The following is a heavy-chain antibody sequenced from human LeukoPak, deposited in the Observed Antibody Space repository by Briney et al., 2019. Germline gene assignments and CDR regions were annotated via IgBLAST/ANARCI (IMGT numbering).Heavy chain of an antibody. CDR1: GYTFTSYY. V-gene: IGHV1-46*01. D-gene: IGHD6-19*01. CDR2: INPSGGST. J-gene: IGHJ4*02. Sequence: ASVKVSCKASGYTFTSYYMHWVRQAPGQGLEWMGIINPSGGSTSYAQKFQGRVTMTRDMSTSTVYMELSSLRSEDTAVYYCARVVRYSSGPLTDLFPYSFDYWGQGTLVTVSS. CDR3: ARVVRYSSGPLTDLFPYSFDY.